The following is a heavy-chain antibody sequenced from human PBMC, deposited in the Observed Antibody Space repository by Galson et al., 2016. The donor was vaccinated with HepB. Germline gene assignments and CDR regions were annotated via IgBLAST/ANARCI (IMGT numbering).Heavy chain of an antibody. D-gene: IGHD4-11*01. CDR2: ISYDGNKK. CDR1: GFMFRSYG. V-gene: IGHV3-30*18. J-gene: IGHJ5*02. CDR3: AKERDYPNNWLDP. Sequence: SLRLSCAASGFMFRSYGMHWVRQAPGKGLEWVAVISYDGNKKYYGDSVKGRFTISRDNSNSTLFLEMDNLRAEDTAVYYCAKERDYPNNWLDPWGQGTLVTVSS.